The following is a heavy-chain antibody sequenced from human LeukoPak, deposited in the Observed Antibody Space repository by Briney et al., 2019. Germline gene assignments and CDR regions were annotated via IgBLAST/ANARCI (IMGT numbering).Heavy chain of an antibody. CDR3: ARGVGGFGELNY. J-gene: IGHJ4*02. V-gene: IGHV3-11*04. CDR2: ISSSGSTT. CDR1: GGSFSGYY. Sequence: LSLTCAVYGGSFSGYYWSWIRQPPGKGLEWVSYISSSGSTTYYADSVKGRFTISRDNSKNTLYLQMNSLRAEDTAVYYCARGVGGFGELNYWGQGTLVTVSS. D-gene: IGHD3-10*01.